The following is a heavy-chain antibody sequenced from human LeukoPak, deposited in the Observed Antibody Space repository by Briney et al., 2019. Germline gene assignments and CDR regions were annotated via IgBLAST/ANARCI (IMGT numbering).Heavy chain of an antibody. V-gene: IGHV3-48*03. D-gene: IGHD5-18*01. CDR2: ISSSGSTI. CDR3: AQIYTYGSSQFDY. Sequence: PARSLRLSCAASGFTFSNYEMNWVRQAPGKGLEWVSYISSSGSTIYYADSVKGRFTISRDNAKNSLYLQMNSLRAEDTAVYYCAQIYTYGSSQFDYWGQGTLVTVAS. J-gene: IGHJ4*02. CDR1: GFTFSNYE.